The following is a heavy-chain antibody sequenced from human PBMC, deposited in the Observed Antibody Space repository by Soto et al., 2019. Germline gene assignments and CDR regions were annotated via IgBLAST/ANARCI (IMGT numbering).Heavy chain of an antibody. CDR3: ARGSTTYTPFFDY. CDR1: GFAFGDYA. Sequence: GGSLRLSCTTSGFAFGDYAMSWFRQAPGKGPQWVGFIRGKTYGGTAEYDASVRGRFTISTDDSKSIAHLQMNSLKTEYTAVYYCARGSTTYTPFFDYWGHGTLVTVSS. D-gene: IGHD2-15*01. J-gene: IGHJ4*01. CDR2: IRGKTYGGTA. V-gene: IGHV3-49*03.